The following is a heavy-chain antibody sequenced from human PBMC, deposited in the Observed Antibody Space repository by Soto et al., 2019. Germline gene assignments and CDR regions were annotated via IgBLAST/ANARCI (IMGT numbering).Heavy chain of an antibody. Sequence: GGSLRLSCAASGFTFSSYAMSWVRQAPGKGLEWVSAISGSGGRIYYADAVKGRFTISRDSSKNTLYLQMDSLRAEDTAVYYCAKDRLGEYDWFDPWGQGTLVTVSS. CDR1: GFTFSSYA. D-gene: IGHD3-10*01. J-gene: IGHJ5*02. CDR3: AKDRLGEYDWFDP. V-gene: IGHV3-23*01. CDR2: ISGSGGRI.